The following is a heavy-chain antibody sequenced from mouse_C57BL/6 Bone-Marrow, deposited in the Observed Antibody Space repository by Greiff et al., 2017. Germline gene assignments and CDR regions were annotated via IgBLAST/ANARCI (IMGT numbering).Heavy chain of an antibody. CDR1: GYTFTSYW. Sequence: VQLQQSGAELVKPGASVKLSCKASGYTFTSYWMHWVKQRPGQGLEWIGMIHPNSGSTNYNEKFKSKATLTVDKSSSTAYMQLSSLTSEDSAVYYCARRIYYEGNYFDYWGQGTTLTVSS. D-gene: IGHD2-4*01. J-gene: IGHJ2*01. V-gene: IGHV1-64*01. CDR3: ARRIYYEGNYFDY. CDR2: IHPNSGST.